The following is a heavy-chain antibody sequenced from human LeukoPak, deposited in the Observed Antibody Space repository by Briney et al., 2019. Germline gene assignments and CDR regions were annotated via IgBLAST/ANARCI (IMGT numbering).Heavy chain of an antibody. CDR3: AKDGTYGSGSYYYSDY. Sequence: GGSLRLSCAASGFTFSSYAMSWVRQAPGKGLEWVSAISGSGGSTYYADSVKGRFTISRDNSKNTLYLQMNSLRAEDTAVYYCAKDGTYGSGSYYYSDYWGQGTLVTVSS. V-gene: IGHV3-23*01. CDR2: ISGSGGST. CDR1: GFTFSSYA. D-gene: IGHD3-10*01. J-gene: IGHJ4*02.